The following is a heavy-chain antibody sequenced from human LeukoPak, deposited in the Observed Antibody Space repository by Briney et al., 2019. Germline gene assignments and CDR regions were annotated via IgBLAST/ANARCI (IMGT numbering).Heavy chain of an antibody. CDR2: IYYSGST. D-gene: IGHD5-24*01. CDR1: GDSISSSSYY. V-gene: IGHV4-39*01. J-gene: IGHJ3*02. CDR3: ACSRDGYKVDDGFDI. Sequence: SETLSLTCTVSGDSISSSSYYWGWIRQPPGKGLEWIGSIYYSGSTYYNPSLKSRVTISVDTSKNQFSLKLSSVTAADTAVYYCACSRDGYKVDDGFDIWGQGTMVTVSS.